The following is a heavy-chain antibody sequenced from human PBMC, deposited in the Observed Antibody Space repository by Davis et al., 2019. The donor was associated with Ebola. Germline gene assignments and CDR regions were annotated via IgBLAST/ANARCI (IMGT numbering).Heavy chain of an antibody. D-gene: IGHD5-24*01. CDR3: ARVFLFPVEMATIEGFDY. Sequence: ASVKVSCKASGYTFTSYGISWVRQAPGQGLEWMGWISAYNGNTNYAQKLQGRVTMTTDTSTSTAYMELRSLRSDDTAVYFCARVFLFPVEMATIEGFDYWGQGTLVTVSS. V-gene: IGHV1-18*01. CDR2: ISAYNGNT. J-gene: IGHJ4*02. CDR1: GYTFTSYG.